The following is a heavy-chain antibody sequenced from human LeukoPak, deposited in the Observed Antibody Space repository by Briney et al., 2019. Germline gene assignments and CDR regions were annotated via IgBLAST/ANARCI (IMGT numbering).Heavy chain of an antibody. CDR1: GFTFSTYA. CDR3: AKDHRNHGNFWFSFDY. J-gene: IGHJ4*02. CDR2: IRYDGSDK. Sequence: GGSLRLSCAASGFTFSTYAMSWVRQAPGKGLEWVTFIRYDGSDKYYADSVKGRFTISRDNSKNTLYLQMSSLRPEDTAMYYCAKDHRNHGNFWFSFDYWGQGTLVTVSS. D-gene: IGHD1-7*01. V-gene: IGHV3-30*02.